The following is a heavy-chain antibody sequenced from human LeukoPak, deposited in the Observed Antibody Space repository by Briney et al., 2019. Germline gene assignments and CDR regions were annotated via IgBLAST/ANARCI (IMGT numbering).Heavy chain of an antibody. CDR1: GFTFSSYG. CDR2: IRYDASNK. V-gene: IGHV3-30*02. CDR3: ARGGGYSYGSFDY. D-gene: IGHD5-18*01. Sequence: QSGGSLRLSCAASGFTFSSYGMHWVRQAPGKGLEWVAFIRYDASNKYYADSVKGRFTISRDNAKNTLYLQMNSLRAEDTAVYYCARGGGYSYGSFDYWGQGTLVTVSS. J-gene: IGHJ4*02.